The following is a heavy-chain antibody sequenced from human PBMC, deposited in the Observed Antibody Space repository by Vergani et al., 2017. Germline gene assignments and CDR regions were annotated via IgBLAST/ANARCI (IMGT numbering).Heavy chain of an antibody. D-gene: IGHD1-1*01. J-gene: IGHJ1*01. Sequence: QVHLVESGGGVVQPGRSLRLSCVVSGFTSSYYGMHWVRQAPGKGLEWVAVISYDGTQKYYADSVKGRFTISRDNSKSTLHLQMNSLRTEDTAVYYCATKSXGTPGCQIGYFREWGQGTLVTVSS. CDR1: GFTSSYYG. CDR3: ATKSXGTPGCQIGYFRE. V-gene: IGHV3-30*03. CDR2: ISYDGTQK.